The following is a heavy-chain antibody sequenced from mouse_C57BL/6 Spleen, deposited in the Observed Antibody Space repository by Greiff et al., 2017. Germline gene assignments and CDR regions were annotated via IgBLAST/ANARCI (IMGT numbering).Heavy chain of an antibody. J-gene: IGHJ2*01. V-gene: IGHV1-64*01. CDR1: GYTFTSYW. D-gene: IGHD1-1*01. CDR3: ARSRDYGSSYFFDY. Sequence: QVQLQQPGAELVKPGASVKLSCKASGYTFTSYWMHWVKQRPGQGLEWIGMIHPNSGSTNYNEKFKSKATLTVDKSSSTAYMQLSSLTSEDSAVYYCARSRDYGSSYFFDYWGQGTTLTVSS. CDR2: IHPNSGST.